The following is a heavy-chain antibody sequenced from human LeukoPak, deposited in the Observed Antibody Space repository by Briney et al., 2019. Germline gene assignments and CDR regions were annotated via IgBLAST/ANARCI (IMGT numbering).Heavy chain of an antibody. CDR3: ARGFGEYSSSSNDY. Sequence: PSETLSLTCTVSGGSIRSYYWSWIRQPPGKGLEWIGYIYYSGSTNYNPSLKSRVTISVDTSKNQFSLKLSSVTAADTAVYYCARGFGEYSSSSNDYWGQGTLVTVSS. CDR1: GGSIRSYY. V-gene: IGHV4-59*12. CDR2: IYYSGST. J-gene: IGHJ4*02. D-gene: IGHD6-6*01.